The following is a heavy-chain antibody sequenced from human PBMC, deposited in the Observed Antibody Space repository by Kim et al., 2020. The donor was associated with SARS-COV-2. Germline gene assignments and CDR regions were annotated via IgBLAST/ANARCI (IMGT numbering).Heavy chain of an antibody. V-gene: IGHV3-30-3*01. CDR2: ISYDGSNK. CDR1: GFTFSSYA. Sequence: GGSLILSCAASGFTFSSYAMHWVLQAPGKGLEWVAVISYDGSNKYYADSVKGRFTISRDNSKNTLYLQMNSLRAEDTAVYYCARARSGSYYYFDYWGQGT. D-gene: IGHD3-10*01. J-gene: IGHJ4*02. CDR3: ARARSGSYYYFDY.